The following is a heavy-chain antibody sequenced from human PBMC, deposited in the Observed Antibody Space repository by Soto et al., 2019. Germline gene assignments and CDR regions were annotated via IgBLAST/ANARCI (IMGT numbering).Heavy chain of an antibody. CDR2: ISGSGGST. V-gene: IGHV3-23*01. J-gene: IGHJ5*02. D-gene: IGHD3-16*01. CDR3: AKFWDRGNQGIWFDP. CDR1: GFTFSSYA. Sequence: GGSLRLSCAASGFTFSSYAMSWVRQAPGKGLEWVSAISGSGGSTYYADSVKGRFTISRDNSKNTLYLQMNSLRAEDTAVYYCAKFWDRGNQGIWFDPWGQGTLVTVSS.